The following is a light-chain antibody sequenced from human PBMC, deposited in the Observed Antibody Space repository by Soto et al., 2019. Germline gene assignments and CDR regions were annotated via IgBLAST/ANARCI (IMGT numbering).Light chain of an antibody. CDR1: QSLTNSF. CDR2: DTS. Sequence: EFVLTQSPGTLSLSPGERATLSCRASQSLTNSFIAWYQQRPGQAPRLLIYDTSSRASGIQDRFSGSGSGTDFTLTISRLETEDFAVFYCKQYGTSEIILGQGTRLEIK. V-gene: IGKV3-20*01. J-gene: IGKJ5*01. CDR3: KQYGTSEII.